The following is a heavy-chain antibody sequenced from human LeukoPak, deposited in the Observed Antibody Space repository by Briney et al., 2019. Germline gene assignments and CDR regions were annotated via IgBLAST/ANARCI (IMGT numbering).Heavy chain of an antibody. CDR1: GFTFSSYS. D-gene: IGHD3-22*01. CDR2: ISSSSSYI. V-gene: IGHV3-21*01. J-gene: IGHJ4*02. Sequence: KTGGSLRLSCAASGFTFSSYSMNWVRQAPGKGLEWVSSISSSSSYIYYADSVKGRFTISRDNSKNTLYLQMNSLRAEDTAVYYCARDGRITMIVVGRLWGPFDYWGQGTLVTVSS. CDR3: ARDGRITMIVVGRLWGPFDY.